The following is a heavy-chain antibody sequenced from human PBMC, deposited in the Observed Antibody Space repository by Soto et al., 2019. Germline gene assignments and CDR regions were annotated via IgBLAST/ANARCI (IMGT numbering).Heavy chain of an antibody. V-gene: IGHV3-21*01. CDR2: ISSSSSYI. CDR3: ARDPQYYYGSGPF. CDR1: GFTFSSYS. J-gene: IGHJ4*02. Sequence: PGGSLRLSCAASGFTFSSYSINWGRQAPGKGLEWVSSISSSSSYIYYADSVKGRFTISRDNAKNSLYLQMNSLRAEDTAVYYCARDPQYYYGSGPFWGQGTLVTVSS. D-gene: IGHD3-10*01.